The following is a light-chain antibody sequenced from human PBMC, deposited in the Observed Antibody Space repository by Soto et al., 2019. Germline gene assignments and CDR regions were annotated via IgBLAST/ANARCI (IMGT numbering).Light chain of an antibody. V-gene: IGKV1-5*01. J-gene: IGKJ1*01. CDR2: DAS. CDR3: PLSEVLLDS. CDR1: QSVSGY. Sequence: DVQVTLYQYTLSASVVDTVTVTCRASQSVSGYLAWYQQKPGEAPKLLIYDASALPRGVPSRFSGSGSGTKFTLTILSLQAEDFAPYCCPLSEVLLDSFGHVT.